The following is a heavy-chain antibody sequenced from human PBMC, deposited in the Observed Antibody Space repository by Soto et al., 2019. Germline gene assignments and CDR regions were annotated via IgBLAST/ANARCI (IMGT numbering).Heavy chain of an antibody. V-gene: IGHV4-31*03. J-gene: IGHJ4*02. CDR1: GGSISSCGYY. Sequence: QVQLQESGPGLVKPSQTLSLTCTVSGGSISSCGYYWTWIRQHPGKGLECIGYIYYSGSTYYTPSLRGRVTISVHTSSNQFSLKLNSVTAADTAVYFCARGRGYYSKFDYWGQGTLVTVSS. CDR3: ARGRGYYSKFDY. CDR2: IYYSGST. D-gene: IGHD3-22*01.